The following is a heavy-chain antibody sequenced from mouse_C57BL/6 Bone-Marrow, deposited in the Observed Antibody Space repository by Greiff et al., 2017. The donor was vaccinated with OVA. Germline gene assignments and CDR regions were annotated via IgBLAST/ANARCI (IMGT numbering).Heavy chain of an antibody. V-gene: IGHV1-81*01. D-gene: IGHD1-1*01. Sequence: VKLMESGAELARPGASVKLSCKASGYTFTSYGISWVKQRTGQGLEWIGEIYPRSGNTYYNEKFKGKATLTADKSSSTAYMELRSLTSEDSAVYFCARELRYLFAYWGQGTLVTVSA. J-gene: IGHJ3*01. CDR2: IYPRSGNT. CDR3: ARELRYLFAY. CDR1: GYTFTSYG.